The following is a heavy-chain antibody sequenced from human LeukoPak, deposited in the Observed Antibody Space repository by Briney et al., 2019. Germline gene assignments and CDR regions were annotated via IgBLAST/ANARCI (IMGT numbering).Heavy chain of an antibody. Sequence: PSETLSLTCTVSGGSISSNSHYWGWIRQPPGKGLEWIGSIYYSGSTYYNPSLKSRVTISVDTSKNQFSLKLSSVTAADTAVYYCAREYSSSWYGTYYYYMDVWGKGTTVTVSS. J-gene: IGHJ6*03. CDR2: IYYSGST. D-gene: IGHD6-13*01. V-gene: IGHV4-39*07. CDR1: GGSISSNSHY. CDR3: AREYSSSWYGTYYYYMDV.